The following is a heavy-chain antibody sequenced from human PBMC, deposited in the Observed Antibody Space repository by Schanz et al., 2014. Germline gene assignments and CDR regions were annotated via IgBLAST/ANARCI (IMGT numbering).Heavy chain of an antibody. D-gene: IGHD3-16*01. J-gene: IGHJ4*02. CDR2: ISSGGSDT. Sequence: EVQLVESGGGLVQPGGSLRLSCAASGFTFRTYWMTWVRQAPGKGPEWVSYISSGGSDTYYADSVQGRFPISRDNARNSLYLQMSSLRAEDTAVYYCARGTPFLCDYWGQGTLVTVSS. V-gene: IGHV3-48*04. CDR3: ARGTPFLCDY. CDR1: GFTFRTYW.